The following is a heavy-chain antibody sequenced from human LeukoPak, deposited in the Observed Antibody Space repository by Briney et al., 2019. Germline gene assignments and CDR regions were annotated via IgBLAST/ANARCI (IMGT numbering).Heavy chain of an antibody. CDR2: INPNSGGT. CDR3: ARGRVGFVDY. J-gene: IGHJ4*02. D-gene: IGHD1-26*01. CDR1: GYTFTGYY. Sequence: ASVKVSFTASGYTFTGYYMHWVRQAPGQGLEWMGWINPNSGGTNYAQKFQGRVTMTRDTSISTAYMELSGLRSDDTAVYYCARGRVGFVDYWGQGTLVTVSS. V-gene: IGHV1-2*02.